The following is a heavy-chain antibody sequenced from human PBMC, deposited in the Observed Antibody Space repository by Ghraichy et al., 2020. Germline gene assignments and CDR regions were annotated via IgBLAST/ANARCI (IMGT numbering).Heavy chain of an antibody. CDR3: ARGGTVVRFFYFNGMDV. V-gene: IGHV3-48*02. CDR2: ITPSSRTT. CDR1: GFSFSSHS. D-gene: IGHD4-23*01. Sequence: ETLSLTCVGSGFSFSSHSMNWVRQSPGKGLEWVSYITPSSRTTSYADSLRGRFTISRDNAQNSLYLQMNSLRDEDTAVYYCARGGTVVRFFYFNGMDVWGQGTKGTVSS. J-gene: IGHJ6*02.